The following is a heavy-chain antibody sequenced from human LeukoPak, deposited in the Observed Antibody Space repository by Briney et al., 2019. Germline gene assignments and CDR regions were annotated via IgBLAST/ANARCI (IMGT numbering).Heavy chain of an antibody. CDR1: GFTFSSYA. J-gene: IGHJ5*02. V-gene: IGHV3-23*01. CDR3: AKAPGHGESYLHNWFDP. CDR2: ISGRGGGT. Sequence: GGSLRLSCAASGFTFSSYAMSCVRQAPGKGLEWRSAISGRGGGTYYEASVKGRFAISRDNSKNTLYLQMTSLRAEDTAVYYCAKAPGHGESYLHNWFDPWGQGTLVTVSS. D-gene: IGHD1-26*01.